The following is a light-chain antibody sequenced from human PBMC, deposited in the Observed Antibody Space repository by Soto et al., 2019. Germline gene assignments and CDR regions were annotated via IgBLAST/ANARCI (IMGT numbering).Light chain of an antibody. J-gene: IGLJ1*01. CDR3: SSHAGNNNYV. CDR1: SSDVGGQNY. Sequence: QSVLTQPPSASGSPGQSVAISCTGTSSDVGGQNYVSWYQQHPGKAPKLIIYAVTERPSGVPDRFSGSKSGNTASLTVPGLQTEDEADYYCSSHAGNNNYVFGTGTKVTVL. V-gene: IGLV2-8*01. CDR2: AVT.